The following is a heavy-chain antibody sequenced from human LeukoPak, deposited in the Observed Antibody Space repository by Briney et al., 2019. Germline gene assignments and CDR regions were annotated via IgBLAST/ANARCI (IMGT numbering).Heavy chain of an antibody. D-gene: IGHD6-19*01. CDR3: ARARYSSGWYYFDY. Sequence: ASVKVSCKASGYTFTGYYMHWARQAPGQGLEWMGWINPNSGGTNYAQKFQGRVTMTRDTSISTAYMELSRLRSDDTAVYYCARARYSSGWYYFDYWGQGTLVTVSS. J-gene: IGHJ4*02. V-gene: IGHV1-2*02. CDR1: GYTFTGYY. CDR2: INPNSGGT.